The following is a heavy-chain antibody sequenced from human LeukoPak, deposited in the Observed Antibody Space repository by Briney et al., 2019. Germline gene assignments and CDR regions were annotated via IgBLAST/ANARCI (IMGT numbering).Heavy chain of an antibody. CDR3: ARTAANDY. J-gene: IGHJ4*02. CDR1: GFTFSSYA. CDR2: TSESGDNT. Sequence: GGSLRLSCAASGFTFSSYAMTWVRQAPGKGLEWVSVTSESGDNTYYGDSVKGRFTVSRDNSKNTLYLQMNSLRAEDTAIYYCARTAANDYWGQGTLVTVSP. V-gene: IGHV3-23*01. D-gene: IGHD6-13*01.